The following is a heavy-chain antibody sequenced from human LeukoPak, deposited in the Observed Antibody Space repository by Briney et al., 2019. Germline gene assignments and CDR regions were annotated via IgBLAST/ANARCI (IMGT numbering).Heavy chain of an antibody. J-gene: IGHJ6*03. CDR3: ASRYYYDSSGYIKRDNYYCYYYMDV. CDR1: GGTFSSYA. V-gene: IGHV1-69*06. D-gene: IGHD3-22*01. Sequence: SVKVSCKASGGTFSSYAISWVRQAPGQGLEWMGRIIPIFGTANYAQKFQGRVTITADKSTSTAYMELSSLRSEDTAVYYCASRYYYDSSGYIKRDNYYCYYYMDVWGKGTTVTVSS. CDR2: IIPIFGTA.